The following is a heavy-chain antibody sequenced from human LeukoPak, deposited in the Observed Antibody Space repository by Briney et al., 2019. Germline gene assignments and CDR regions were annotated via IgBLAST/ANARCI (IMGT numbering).Heavy chain of an antibody. Sequence: PGGSLRLSCAASGFTFSDYYMSWIRQAPGKGLEWVSYISSSGSTIYYADSVKGRCTISRDNAKNSLYLQMNSLRAEDTAVYYCARDQFPREEAFDIWGQGTVVTVSS. CDR3: ARDQFPREEAFDI. V-gene: IGHV3-11*04. CDR1: GFTFSDYY. CDR2: ISSSGSTI. J-gene: IGHJ3*02. D-gene: IGHD1-26*01.